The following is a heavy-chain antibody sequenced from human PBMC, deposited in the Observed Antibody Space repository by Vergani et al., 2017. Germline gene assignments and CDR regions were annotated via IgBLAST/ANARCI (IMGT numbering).Heavy chain of an antibody. V-gene: IGHV3-30*03. CDR2: ISYDGSNK. Sequence: QVQLVESGGGVVQPGRSLRLSCAASGFTFSSYGMHWVRQAPGKGLEWVAVISYDGSNKYYADSVKGRFTISRDNSKNTLYLQMNSLRAEDTAVYYCARDQGEQQLWFDWGQGTLVTVSS. CDR3: ARDQGEQQLWFD. D-gene: IGHD6-13*01. CDR1: GFTFSSYG. J-gene: IGHJ4*02.